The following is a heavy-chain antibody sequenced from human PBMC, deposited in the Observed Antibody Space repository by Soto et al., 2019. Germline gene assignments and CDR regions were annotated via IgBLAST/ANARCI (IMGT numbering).Heavy chain of an antibody. CDR3: ARGNIAARSRTYYYYYGMDV. Sequence: SVKVSCKASGGTFSSYAISWVRQAPGQGLEWMGGIIPIFGTANYAQKFQGRVTITADESTSTAYMELSSLRSEDTAVYYCARGNIAARSRTYYYYYGMDVWGQGTTVTVSS. V-gene: IGHV1-69*13. J-gene: IGHJ6*02. CDR1: GGTFSSYA. CDR2: IIPIFGTA. D-gene: IGHD6-6*01.